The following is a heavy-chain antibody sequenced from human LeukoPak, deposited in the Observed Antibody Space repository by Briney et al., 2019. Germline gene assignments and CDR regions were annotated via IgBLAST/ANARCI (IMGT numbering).Heavy chain of an antibody. V-gene: IGHV4-30-4*08. Sequence: PSQTLSLTCTVSGGSISSGDYYWSWIRQPPGKGLEWIGYIYYSGSTYYNPSLKSRVTISVDTSKNQFSLKLSSVTAADTAVYYCARADFWSGYTAFDIWGQGTMVTVSS. D-gene: IGHD3-3*01. CDR1: GGSISSGDYY. CDR2: IYYSGST. CDR3: ARADFWSGYTAFDI. J-gene: IGHJ3*02.